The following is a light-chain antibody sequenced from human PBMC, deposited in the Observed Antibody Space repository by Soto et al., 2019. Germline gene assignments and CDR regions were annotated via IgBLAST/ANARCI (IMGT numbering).Light chain of an antibody. CDR1: RGIGND. J-gene: IGKJ2*01. V-gene: IGKV1-17*01. CDR3: LQYSIYPYT. CDR2: GAS. Sequence: DIQMTQSPSSLSASIGDRITITCRASRGIGNDLGWFQQKPGKAPKRLIFGASTLENGFPSRFSGSGSGTEFTLTISSLQPEDFATYYCLQYSIYPYTFGQGTKLDLK.